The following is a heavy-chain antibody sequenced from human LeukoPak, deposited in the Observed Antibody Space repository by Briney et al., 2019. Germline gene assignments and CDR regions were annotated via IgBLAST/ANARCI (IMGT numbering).Heavy chain of an antibody. D-gene: IGHD2-15*01. CDR3: ARHPFATPFDC. CDR2: AYYSGHT. Sequence: SETLSLTCTASGGSISDNYWSWIRQPPGKGLERIGYAYYSGHTNYNSSLKSRVTMSLDTSKSQFSLRLSSVTAAHTAVYFCARHPFATPFDCWGPGTLVTVSS. J-gene: IGHJ4*02. V-gene: IGHV4-59*08. CDR1: GGSISDNY.